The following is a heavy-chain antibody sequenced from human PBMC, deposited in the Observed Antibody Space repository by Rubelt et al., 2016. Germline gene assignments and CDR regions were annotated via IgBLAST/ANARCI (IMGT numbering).Heavy chain of an antibody. CDR2: INHSGIT. Sequence: QVQLQQWGAGLLKPSETLSLTCAVYGESFSGYYWSWIRQPPGEGLEWIGEINHSGITNYNASLKSRLTISVDTSKNQFSLHLSSVTAADTAVYYCARGVYSSAWVTGWYGLDVWGQGTTVTVSS. CDR1: GESFSGYY. J-gene: IGHJ6*02. CDR3: ARGVYSSAWVTGWYGLDV. D-gene: IGHD6-25*01. V-gene: IGHV4-34*01.